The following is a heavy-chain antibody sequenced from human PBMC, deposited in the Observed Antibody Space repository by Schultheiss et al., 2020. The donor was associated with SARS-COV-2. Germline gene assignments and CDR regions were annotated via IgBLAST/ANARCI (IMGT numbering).Heavy chain of an antibody. CDR2: INPNSGGT. Sequence: ASVKVSCKASGYTFTSYGISWVRQAPGQGLEWMGWINPNSGGTNYAQKFQGRVTITADESTSTAYMELSSLRSEDTAVYYCARVEGLRGNDYYYYGMDVWGQGTTVTVSS. D-gene: IGHD4-17*01. CDR1: GYTFTSYG. J-gene: IGHJ6*02. CDR3: ARVEGLRGNDYYYYGMDV. V-gene: IGHV1-18*01.